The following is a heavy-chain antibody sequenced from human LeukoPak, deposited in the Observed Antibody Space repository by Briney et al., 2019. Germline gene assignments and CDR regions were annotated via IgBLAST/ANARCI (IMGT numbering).Heavy chain of an antibody. CDR2: INPNSGDT. V-gene: IGHV1-2*02. J-gene: IGHJ4*02. CDR1: GYAFTGYY. Sequence: ASVKVSCKASGYAFTGYYMYWVRQAPGQGLEWMGWINPNSGDTNYAQMFQGRVTMTRDTSISTVYMELSRLTSDDTAVYYCARATGWLPFDYWGQGTLVTVSS. D-gene: IGHD1-1*01. CDR3: ARATGWLPFDY.